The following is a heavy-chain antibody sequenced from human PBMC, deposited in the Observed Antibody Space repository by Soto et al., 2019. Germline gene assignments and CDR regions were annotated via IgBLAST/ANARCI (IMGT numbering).Heavy chain of an antibody. J-gene: IGHJ4*02. CDR1: GFTVSSNY. CDR3: ARDSGTHRDGSNSGGVFDY. CDR2: IYSGGST. Sequence: GGSLRLSCAASGFTVSSNYMSWVRQAPGKGLEWVSVIYSGGSTYYADSVKGRFTISRDNSKNTLYLQMNSLRAEDTAVYYCARDSGTHRDGSNSGGVFDYWGPGTLVTVSS. V-gene: IGHV3-53*01. D-gene: IGHD3-10*01.